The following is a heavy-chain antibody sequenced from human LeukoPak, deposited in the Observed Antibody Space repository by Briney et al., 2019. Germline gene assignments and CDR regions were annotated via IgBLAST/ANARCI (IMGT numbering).Heavy chain of an antibody. CDR1: GFTFDDYG. D-gene: IGHD5-24*01. V-gene: IGHV3-20*04. CDR2: INWNGGST. CDR3: AREPRSRWLDY. Sequence: GGSLRLSCAASGFTFDDYGMSWVRQATGKGLQWVSGINWNGGSTGYADSVKGRFTISRDNAKNSLYLQMNSLRAEDTAVYYCAREPRSRWLDYWGQGTLVTVSS. J-gene: IGHJ4*02.